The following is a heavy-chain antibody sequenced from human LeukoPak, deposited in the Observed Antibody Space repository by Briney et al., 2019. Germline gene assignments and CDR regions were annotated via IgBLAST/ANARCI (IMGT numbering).Heavy chain of an antibody. CDR2: ISSSSSYI. D-gene: IGHD4-23*01. J-gene: IGHJ4*02. CDR3: VRDLDLGGYSSFEY. V-gene: IGHV3-21*01. CDR1: GFTFSSYS. Sequence: PGGSLRLSCAASGFTFSSYSMNWVRQAPGKGLEWVSSISSSSSYIYYAGSVKGRFTISRDNAKNSLYLQMNSLRAEDTAVYYCVRDLDLGGYSSFEYWGQGTLVTVSS.